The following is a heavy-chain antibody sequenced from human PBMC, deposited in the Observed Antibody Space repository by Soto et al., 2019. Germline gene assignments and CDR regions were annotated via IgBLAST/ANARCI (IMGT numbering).Heavy chain of an antibody. CDR3: AMVDNYVTPTPQDV. CDR1: GYIFVNYG. V-gene: IGHV1-18*01. D-gene: IGHD3-16*01. CDR2: ISPYTGNT. Sequence: QVQLVQSGDEVKKPGASVKVSCKASGYIFVNYGIAWVRQAPGQGLEWMGWISPYTGNTHSASKVQGRLPMTTDTSTSTAYMDLGSLTSDDTGVYYCAMVDNYVTPTPQDVWGQGTTVTVSS. J-gene: IGHJ6*02.